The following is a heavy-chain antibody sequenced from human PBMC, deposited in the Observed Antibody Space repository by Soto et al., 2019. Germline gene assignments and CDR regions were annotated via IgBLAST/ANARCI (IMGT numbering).Heavy chain of an antibody. Sequence: GESLKSSCKVSGYSFTSDWIGWVRQMPGKGLEWMGIIYPGDSDTTYSPSFQGQVTISVDKSISTAYLQWSSLKASDTAMYYCARGGPHRPYDAFDIWGQGTMVTVSS. CDR2: IYPGDSDT. D-gene: IGHD1-26*01. J-gene: IGHJ3*02. CDR1: GYSFTSDW. V-gene: IGHV5-51*01. CDR3: ARGGPHRPYDAFDI.